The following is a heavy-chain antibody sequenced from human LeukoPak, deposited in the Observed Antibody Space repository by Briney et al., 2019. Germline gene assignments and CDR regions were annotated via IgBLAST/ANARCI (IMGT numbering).Heavy chain of an antibody. D-gene: IGHD5-24*01. CDR2: IYYSGST. V-gene: IGHV4-39*07. CDR3: AREGDGYNY. J-gene: IGHJ4*02. Sequence: SETLSLTCTVSGGSISSSSYYWGWIRQPPGKGLEWIGSIYYSGSTYYNPSLKSRVTISVDTSKNQFSLKLSSVTAADTAVYYCAREGDGYNYWGQGILVTVSS. CDR1: GGSISSSSYY.